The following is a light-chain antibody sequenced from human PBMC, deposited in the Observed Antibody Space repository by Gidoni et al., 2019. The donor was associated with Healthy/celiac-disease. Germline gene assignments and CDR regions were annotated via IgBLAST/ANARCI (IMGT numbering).Light chain of an antibody. CDR1: QSISSW. Sequence: DVQMTQSPSTLSASVGDRVTITCRASQSISSWLAWYQQKPGKAPKLLIYKASSLESGVLSRFIGSGSGTEFTLTTSSLQPDDFATYYCQQYNSYSPITFXPXTKVDIK. V-gene: IGKV1-5*03. CDR2: KAS. J-gene: IGKJ3*01. CDR3: QQYNSYSPIT.